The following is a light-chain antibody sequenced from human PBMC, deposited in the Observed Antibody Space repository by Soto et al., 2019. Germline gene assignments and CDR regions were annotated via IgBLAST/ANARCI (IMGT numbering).Light chain of an antibody. V-gene: IGKV1-5*03. Sequence: DIPMTQSPSTLSASVGDRVTITCRASQSIDSWLAWYQQKPGKAPNLLIYKASSLESGVPSRFSSSGSGTEFTLTISSLQPDDFVTYYCQQYSSYPLTFGQGTKLEIK. CDR3: QQYSSYPLT. CDR2: KAS. CDR1: QSIDSW. J-gene: IGKJ2*01.